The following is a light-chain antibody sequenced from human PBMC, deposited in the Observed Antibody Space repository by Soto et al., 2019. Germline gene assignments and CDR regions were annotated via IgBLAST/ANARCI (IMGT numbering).Light chain of an antibody. CDR3: SSYAGSYSWV. CDR1: SSDVAGYNY. CDR2: EVS. J-gene: IGLJ3*02. Sequence: QSALTQPPSASGSPGQSVTISCTGTSSDVAGYNYVSWYQLHPGKAPKLMIYEVSKRPSGVPDRFSGSKSGNTASLTVSGLQAEDEADYYCSSYAGSYSWVFGGGTQLTVL. V-gene: IGLV2-8*01.